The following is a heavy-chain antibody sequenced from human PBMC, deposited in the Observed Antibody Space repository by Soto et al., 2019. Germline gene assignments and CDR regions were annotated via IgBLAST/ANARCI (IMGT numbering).Heavy chain of an antibody. CDR2: IYYSGST. CDR3: ARGLWPSFDF. Sequence: QVQLQESGPGLVKPSETLSLTCTVSGGSISSYYWSWIRQPPGKGLEWIGYIYYSGSTNYNPSLKSRVTISVDTSKNQFSLKLSSVTAADTAVYYCARGLWPSFDFWGRGTLVTVSS. D-gene: IGHD2-21*01. J-gene: IGHJ4*02. V-gene: IGHV4-59*01. CDR1: GGSISSYY.